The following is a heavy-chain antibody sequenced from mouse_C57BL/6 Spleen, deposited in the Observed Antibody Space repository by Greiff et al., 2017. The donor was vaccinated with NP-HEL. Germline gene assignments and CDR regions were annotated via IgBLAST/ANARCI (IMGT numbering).Heavy chain of an antibody. V-gene: IGHV14-1*01. CDR2: IDPEDGDT. J-gene: IGHJ2*01. CDR3: TTGIYYGSSPHFDY. D-gene: IGHD1-1*01. Sequence: EVQLQQSGAELVRPGASVKLSCTASGFNIKDYYMHWVKQRPEQGLEWIGRIDPEDGDTEYAPKFQGKATMTADTSSNTAYLQLSSLTSEDTAVYYCTTGIYYGSSPHFDYWGQGTTLTVSS. CDR1: GFNIKDYY.